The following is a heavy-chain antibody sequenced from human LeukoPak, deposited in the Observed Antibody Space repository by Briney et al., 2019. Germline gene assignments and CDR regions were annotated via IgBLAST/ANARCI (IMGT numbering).Heavy chain of an antibody. CDR1: GFTFSDYA. D-gene: IGHD2/OR15-2a*01. V-gene: IGHV3-64*01. Sequence: GGSLRLSCAASGFTFSDYAMHWVRQAPGKGLEYVSAISSNGVRIYYANSVKGRFTISRDNSKNTLYLQVGSLRAEDMGVYYCARGHFSTFGYWGQGTLVTVSS. CDR3: ARGHFSTFGY. J-gene: IGHJ4*02. CDR2: ISSNGVRI.